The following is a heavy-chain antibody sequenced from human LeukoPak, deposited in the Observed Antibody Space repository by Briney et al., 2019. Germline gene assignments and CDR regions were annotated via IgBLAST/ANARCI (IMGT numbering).Heavy chain of an antibody. D-gene: IGHD3-10*01. V-gene: IGHV1-18*01. CDR3: ARGGSGWFGALEFDY. Sequence: ASVKVSCKASGYTFNTYGVIWVRQAPGKGFEWLGWISGQHGKTTYPQKFQDRVRMTTDTSTSTAYMELRSLTSDDTGVYFCARGGSGWFGALEFDYWGQGTLVTVSS. CDR2: ISGQHGKT. CDR1: GYTFNTYG. J-gene: IGHJ4*02.